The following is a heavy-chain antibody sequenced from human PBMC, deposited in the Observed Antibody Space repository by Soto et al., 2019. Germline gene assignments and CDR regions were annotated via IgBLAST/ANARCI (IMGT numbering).Heavy chain of an antibody. CDR3: ARGQDDFWSGYQHKYQNYFDY. Sequence: QVQLVQSGAEVKKPGASVKVSCKASGYTFTSYDINWVRQATGQGLEWMGWMNPNSGNTGYAQKFQGRVTMTRSTAISTAYMELSSLRSEDKAVYYCARGQDDFWSGYQHKYQNYFDYWGQGTLVTVSS. CDR2: MNPNSGNT. J-gene: IGHJ4*02. D-gene: IGHD3-3*01. V-gene: IGHV1-8*01. CDR1: GYTFTSYD.